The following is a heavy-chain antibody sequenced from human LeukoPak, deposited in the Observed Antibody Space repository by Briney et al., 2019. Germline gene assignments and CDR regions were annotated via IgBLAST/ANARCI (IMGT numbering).Heavy chain of an antibody. CDR1: EGTFSSYA. CDR2: IIPIFGTA. D-gene: IGHD3-10*01. V-gene: IGHV1-69*06. CDR3: ARAGDYGSGSLAFDI. Sequence: SVKVSCKASEGTFSSYAISWVRQAPGQGLEWMGGIIPIFGTANYAQKFQGRVTITADKSTSTAYMELSSLRSEDTAVYYCARAGDYGSGSLAFDIWGQGTMVTVSS. J-gene: IGHJ3*02.